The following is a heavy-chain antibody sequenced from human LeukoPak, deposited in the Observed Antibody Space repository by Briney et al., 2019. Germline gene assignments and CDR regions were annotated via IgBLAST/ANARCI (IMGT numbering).Heavy chain of an antibody. CDR1: GFTFSSYA. J-gene: IGHJ6*02. Sequence: GGSLRLSCAASGFTFSSYAMSWVRQAPGKGLGWVSAISGSGGSTYYADSVKGRFTISRDNSKNTLYLQMNSLRAEDTAVYYCFSSGANYYYGMDVWGQGTTVTVSS. CDR2: ISGSGGST. CDR3: FSSGANYYYGMDV. D-gene: IGHD6-19*01. V-gene: IGHV3-23*01.